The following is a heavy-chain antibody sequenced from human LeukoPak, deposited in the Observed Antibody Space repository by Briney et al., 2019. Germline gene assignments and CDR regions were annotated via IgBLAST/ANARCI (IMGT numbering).Heavy chain of an antibody. Sequence: KPSETLSLTCAVYGGSFSGYYWSWIRQPPGKGLEWIGEINHSGSTNYNPSLKSRVTISVDTSKNQFSLKLSSVTAADTAVYYCARGGLIPHDCGDPFDYWGQGTLVTVSS. V-gene: IGHV4-34*01. D-gene: IGHD4-17*01. CDR3: ARGGLIPHDCGDPFDY. CDR1: GGSFSGYY. J-gene: IGHJ4*02. CDR2: INHSGST.